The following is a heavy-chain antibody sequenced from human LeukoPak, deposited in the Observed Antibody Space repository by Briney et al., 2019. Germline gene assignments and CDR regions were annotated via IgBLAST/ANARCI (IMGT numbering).Heavy chain of an antibody. Sequence: GESLKISCKGSGYSFTSYWIGWVRQMPGKGLGWMGIIYPGDSDTRYSPSFQGQVTISADKSISTAYLQWSSLKASDTAMYYCARHEDCSSTSCPAYYWGQGTLVTVSS. D-gene: IGHD2-2*01. CDR1: GYSFTSYW. J-gene: IGHJ4*02. CDR3: ARHEDCSSTSCPAYY. V-gene: IGHV5-51*01. CDR2: IYPGDSDT.